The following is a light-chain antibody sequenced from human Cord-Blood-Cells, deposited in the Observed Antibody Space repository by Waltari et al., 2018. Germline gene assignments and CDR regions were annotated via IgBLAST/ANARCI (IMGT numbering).Light chain of an antibody. Sequence: DIQMTQSPSSLSASVGDRDTITCRPSQSITSYLNWYHQKPGKAPKLLIYAASSLQSGVPSRFSGSGSGTDFTLTISSLQPEDFATYYCQQSYSTPLTFGGGTKVEIK. J-gene: IGKJ4*01. CDR1: QSITSY. CDR2: AAS. CDR3: QQSYSTPLT. V-gene: IGKV1-39*01.